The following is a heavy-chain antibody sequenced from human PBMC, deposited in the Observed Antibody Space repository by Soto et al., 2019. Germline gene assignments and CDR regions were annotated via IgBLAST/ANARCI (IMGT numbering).Heavy chain of an antibody. CDR3: AREAVAFAFDI. CDR2: ISSSSSYI. J-gene: IGHJ3*02. CDR1: GFTFSSYS. D-gene: IGHD6-19*01. Sequence: GGSLRLSCAASGFTFSSYSMNWVRQAPGKGLEWVSSISSSSSYIYYADSVKGRFTISRDNAKNSLYLQMNSLRAEDTAVYYCAREAVAFAFDIWGQGTMVTVSS. V-gene: IGHV3-21*01.